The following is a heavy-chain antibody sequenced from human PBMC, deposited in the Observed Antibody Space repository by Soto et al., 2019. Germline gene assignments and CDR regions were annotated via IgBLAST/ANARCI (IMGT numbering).Heavy chain of an antibody. V-gene: IGHV3-23*01. D-gene: IGHD2-8*01. CDR3: VSWVSAHFDF. CDR2: INANAIDT. J-gene: IGHJ4*02. CDR1: GFIFGNHG. Sequence: EVQLLESGGGLVQPGGSLRLSCAASGFIFGNHGMTWVRQAPGRALEWVSTINANAIDTHYADSVKGRFTISRDNSKSTLDLQMNSLRAEDTAIYCCVSWVSAHFDFWGPGTLVTVSS.